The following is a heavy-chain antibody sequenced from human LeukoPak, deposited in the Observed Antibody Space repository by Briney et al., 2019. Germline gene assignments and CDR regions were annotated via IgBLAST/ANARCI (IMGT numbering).Heavy chain of an antibody. CDR2: INLEGSST. CDR3: ARDPIGYSYIDY. V-gene: IGHV3-74*01. Sequence: GGSLRLSCTISGFTFSSYWMHWVRHALGKGLVWVSRINLEGSSTNYADSVKGRFTISRDNAKNTLYLQMNSLRAEDTALYYCARDPIGYSYIDYWGQGTLVTVSS. J-gene: IGHJ4*02. CDR1: GFTFSSYW. D-gene: IGHD5-18*01.